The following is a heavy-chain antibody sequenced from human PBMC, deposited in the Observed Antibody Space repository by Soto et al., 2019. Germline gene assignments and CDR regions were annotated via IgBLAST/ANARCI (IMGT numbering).Heavy chain of an antibody. D-gene: IGHD6-19*01. V-gene: IGHV3-23*01. CDR3: AKVKPGIQQWLVYFDY. J-gene: IGHJ4*02. CDR1: GFPFDNYA. CDR2: ISGGSPKE. Sequence: GGSLRLSCEASGFPFDNYAMSWVRQAPGKGLEWVSAISGGSPKEFYAESVKGRFTISRDNSKNTLFLEMNSLRADDAALYYCAKVKPGIQQWLVYFDYWGQGTLVTVSS.